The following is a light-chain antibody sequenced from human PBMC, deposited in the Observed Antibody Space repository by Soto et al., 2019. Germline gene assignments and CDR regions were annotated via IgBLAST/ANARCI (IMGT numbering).Light chain of an antibody. J-gene: IGKJ1*01. CDR2: GAS. Sequence: VLTQSPGTLSLSPGEGATLSCRASQRVASDLAWYLQKPGQPPRLLIYGASTRATAVPARFTASGSGTEFTLSISSLQSDDFGVYYCQQYDTWPRTFGQGTKVEIK. CDR1: QRVASD. CDR3: QQYDTWPRT. V-gene: IGKV3-15*01.